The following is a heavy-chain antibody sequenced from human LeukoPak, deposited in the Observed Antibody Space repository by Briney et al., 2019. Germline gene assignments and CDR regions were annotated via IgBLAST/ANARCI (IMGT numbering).Heavy chain of an antibody. J-gene: IGHJ4*02. V-gene: IGHV3-30*12. CDR3: GKDRVGGGASDY. D-gene: IGHD1-26*01. CDR2: ISLYEDDK. Sequence: GEPLRHSCSASGFRLSTNPMQWVPQAPGKALEWVALISLYEDDKPYGESERGRHNISRDRSTNTRYLHMNSLRIDDTAVYYCGKDRVGGGASDYWGQGTLVTVFS. CDR1: GFRLSTNP.